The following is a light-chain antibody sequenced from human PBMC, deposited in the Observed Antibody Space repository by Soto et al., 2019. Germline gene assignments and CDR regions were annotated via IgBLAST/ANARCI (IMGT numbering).Light chain of an antibody. J-gene: IGKJ5*01. CDR2: DAS. V-gene: IGKV3-15*01. Sequence: EIVMTQSPATLSLSPGERATLSCRASQSVRSNLAWYQQTPGQAPRLLIYDASTRATGVPARFSGSGSGTEFTLTISSLQSEDFAVYYCQQRGDWPPITFGQGTRLEIK. CDR3: QQRGDWPPIT. CDR1: QSVRSN.